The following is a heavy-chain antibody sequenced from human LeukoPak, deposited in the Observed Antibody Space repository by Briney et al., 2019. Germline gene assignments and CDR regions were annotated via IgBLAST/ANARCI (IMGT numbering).Heavy chain of an antibody. D-gene: IGHD2-15*01. CDR2: ISAYNGNT. Sequence: ASVEVSCKASGYTFTSYGISWVRQAPGQGLEWMGWISAYNGNTNYAQKLQGGVTMTTDTSTSTAYMELRSLRSDDTAVYYCARVLRYCSGGNCYSGGLGYMDVWGKGTTVTISS. CDR1: GYTFTSYG. V-gene: IGHV1-18*01. J-gene: IGHJ6*03. CDR3: ARVLRYCSGGNCYSGGLGYMDV.